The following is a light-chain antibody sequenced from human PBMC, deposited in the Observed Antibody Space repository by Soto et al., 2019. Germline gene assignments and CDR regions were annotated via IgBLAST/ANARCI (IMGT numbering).Light chain of an antibody. Sequence: EGVLTQSPVTLSLSPGERATLSCRASQSFRGLLAWYKQKPCQAPMLLIYDAYNRATGIPPRFSGSGSGTDFTLTISSLEPEDFAVYYCQQRGLCPITFGQGTRLEIK. CDR3: QQRGLCPIT. J-gene: IGKJ5*01. CDR2: DAY. V-gene: IGKV3-11*01. CDR1: QSFRGL.